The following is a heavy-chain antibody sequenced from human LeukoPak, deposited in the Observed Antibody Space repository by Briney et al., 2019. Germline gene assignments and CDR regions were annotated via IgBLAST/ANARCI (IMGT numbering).Heavy chain of an antibody. D-gene: IGHD3-10*01. CDR1: GFTFSSYA. CDR3: AKGALPVRGVIILNWFDP. V-gene: IGHV3-23*01. J-gene: IGHJ5*02. Sequence: GGSLRLSCAASGFTFSSYAMSWVRQAPGKGLEWVSAISGSGGSTYYADSVKGRFTISRDNSKNTLYLQMNSLRAEDTAVYYCAKGALPVRGVIILNWFDPWGQGTLVTVSS. CDR2: ISGSGGST.